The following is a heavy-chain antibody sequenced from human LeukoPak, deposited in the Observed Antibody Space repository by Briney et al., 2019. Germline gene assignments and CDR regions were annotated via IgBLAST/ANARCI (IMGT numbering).Heavy chain of an antibody. D-gene: IGHD3-22*01. CDR2: ITGSGGST. V-gene: IGHV3-23*01. J-gene: IGHJ1*01. Sequence: GGSLRLSCAAPGFTFISYVMSWVRQAPGKGLEWVSAITGSGGSTYYADSVKGRFTISRDDSKNTLYVQMNSLRAEDTATYYCAKDLSRGYSAEYFQQWGQGTLVTVSS. CDR3: AKDLSRGYSAEYFQQ. CDR1: GFTFISYV.